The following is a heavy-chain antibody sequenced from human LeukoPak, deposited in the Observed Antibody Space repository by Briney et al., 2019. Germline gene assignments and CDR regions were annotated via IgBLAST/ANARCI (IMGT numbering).Heavy chain of an antibody. Sequence: GGTLRLSCAASGFTFSSYAMSWVRQAPGKGLEWVSVIYSGGSTYYADSVKGRFTISRDNSKNTLYLQMNSLRAEDTAVYYCAREAGYSSGWLGYFDYWGQGTLVTVSS. V-gene: IGHV3-66*01. J-gene: IGHJ4*02. CDR3: AREAGYSSGWLGYFDY. CDR1: GFTFSSYA. D-gene: IGHD6-19*01. CDR2: IYSGGST.